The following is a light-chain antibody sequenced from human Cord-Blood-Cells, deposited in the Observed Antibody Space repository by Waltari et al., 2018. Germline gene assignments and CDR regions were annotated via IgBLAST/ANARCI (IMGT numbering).Light chain of an antibody. CDR1: QSISSY. Sequence: DIQMTQSPSSLSASVGDRVTITCRASQSISSYLNWYQQKPGKAPKLLIYAASSLQSGLPSRFSGSVSATDFTLTISSLQPEDFATYYCQQSYSTPFPFGPGTKVDI. J-gene: IGKJ3*01. V-gene: IGKV1-39*01. CDR3: QQSYSTPFP. CDR2: AAS.